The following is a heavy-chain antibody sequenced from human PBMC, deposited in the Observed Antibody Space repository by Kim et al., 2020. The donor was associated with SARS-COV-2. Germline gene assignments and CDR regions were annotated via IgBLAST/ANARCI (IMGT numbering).Heavy chain of an antibody. CDR2: ISGSGGST. Sequence: GGSLRLSCAASGFTFSSYAMSWFRQAPGKGLEWVSAISGSGGSTYYADSEKGRFTISRDNAKNTQYLQMNTLIAEYTAVYYCANVKVGRRYFDWCVQTGGVRDVWGQGTTVTVSS. D-gene: IGHD3-9*01. CDR1: GFTFSSYA. V-gene: IGHV3-23*01. CDR3: ANVKVGRRYFDWCVQTGGVRDV. J-gene: IGHJ6*02.